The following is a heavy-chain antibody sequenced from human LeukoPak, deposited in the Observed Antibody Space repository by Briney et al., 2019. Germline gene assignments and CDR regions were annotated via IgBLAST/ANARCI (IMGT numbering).Heavy chain of an antibody. Sequence: GRSLRLSCAVSGFTFSSYGMHWGRQAPGKGLEWVAVISYGGSNKYYVDSVNGRFTMSRDNAKNSLYLQMNGLRPEDMAVYFCTKDGVWRSKAVPTENHIDVWGKGTTVTVSS. V-gene: IGHV3-30*18. J-gene: IGHJ6*03. CDR2: ISYGGSNK. D-gene: IGHD2-21*01. CDR3: TKDGVWRSKAVPTENHIDV. CDR1: GFTFSSYG.